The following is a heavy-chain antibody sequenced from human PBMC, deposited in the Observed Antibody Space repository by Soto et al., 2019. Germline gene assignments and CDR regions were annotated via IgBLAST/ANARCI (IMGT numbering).Heavy chain of an antibody. CDR1: GFTFSSYS. V-gene: IGHV3-21*01. J-gene: IGHJ4*02. Sequence: EVHLVESGGGLVKPGGSLRLSCAASGFTFSSYSMSWVRQAPGKGLEWVSSISTSSTKIFYADSVKGRFTISRDNAKNSLYLQMNSLRAEDTAVYYCPRPQNPRGSYHARYSGQGTLVTVSS. CDR3: PRPQNPRGSYHARY. D-gene: IGHD5-12*01. CDR2: ISTSSTKI.